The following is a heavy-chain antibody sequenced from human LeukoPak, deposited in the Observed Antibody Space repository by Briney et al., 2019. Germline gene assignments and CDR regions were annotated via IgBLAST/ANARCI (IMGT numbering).Heavy chain of an antibody. D-gene: IGHD1-26*01. V-gene: IGHV4-59*08. J-gene: IGHJ4*02. Sequence: PSETLSLTCTVSGGSISSYYWSWIRQPPGKGLERMGYIYYSGSNNYNPSLKSRVTISVDTSKNQFSLKLSSVTAADTAVYYCATRRVGATHFDYWGQGTLVTVSS. CDR2: IYYSGSN. CDR3: ATRRVGATHFDY. CDR1: GGSISSYY.